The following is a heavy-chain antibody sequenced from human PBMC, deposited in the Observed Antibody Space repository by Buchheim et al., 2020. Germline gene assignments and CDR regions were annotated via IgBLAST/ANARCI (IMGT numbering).Heavy chain of an antibody. CDR2: INGGNGKT. CDR3: ARSPHTLHPGIAAAGYFDY. Sequence: QVQLVQSGAEVKKPGASVKVSCKASGYTFTSYVMHWVRQAPGQRLEWMGWINGGNGKTKYSQKFQGRVTITRDTSASTAYMDLSSLRSEDTAVYYCARSPHTLHPGIAAAGYFDYWGQGTL. V-gene: IGHV1-3*01. J-gene: IGHJ4*02. CDR1: GYTFTSYV. D-gene: IGHD6-13*01.